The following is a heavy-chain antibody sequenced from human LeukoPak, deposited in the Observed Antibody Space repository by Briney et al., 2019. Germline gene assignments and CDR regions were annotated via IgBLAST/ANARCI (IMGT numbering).Heavy chain of an antibody. CDR1: GGTFISYA. CDR3: ARDQVVTAIGHGDAFDI. D-gene: IGHD2-21*02. Sequence: ASVKVSCKASGGTFISYAISWVRQAPGQGLEWMGGIIPIFGTANYAQKFQGRVTITADKSTSTAYMELSSLRSEDAAVYYCARDQVVTAIGHGDAFDIWGQGTMVTVSS. V-gene: IGHV1-69*06. J-gene: IGHJ3*02. CDR2: IIPIFGTA.